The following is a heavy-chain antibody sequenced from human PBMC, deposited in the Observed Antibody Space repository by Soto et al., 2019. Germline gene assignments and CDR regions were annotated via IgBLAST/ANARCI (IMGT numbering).Heavy chain of an antibody. CDR1: GVSVSTTGFY. CDR3: VKLYGYNYGYSDF. CDR2: IYYSGSN. V-gene: IGHV4-39*01. D-gene: IGHD5-18*01. Sequence: SETLSLTCTVSGVSVSTTGFYWGWIRQPPGQGLEWVGSIYYSGSNYYNPSLKSRAAISVDTSKNQFSLELSSVTAADTAVYYCVKLYGYNYGYSDFWGQGTLVTVSS. J-gene: IGHJ4*02.